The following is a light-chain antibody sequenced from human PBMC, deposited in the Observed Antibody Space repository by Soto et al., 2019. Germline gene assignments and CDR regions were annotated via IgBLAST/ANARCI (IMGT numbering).Light chain of an antibody. CDR3: AAWDDRHVV. Sequence: QVVLTQPPSASGTPGQRVTISCSGSSSNIGSNTVNWYQQLPGTAPKLLIYSNNQRPSGVPDRFSGSKSGTSASLAISGLHSEDEADYYCAAWDDRHVVFGGGTKLTVL. CDR2: SNN. J-gene: IGLJ2*01. CDR1: SSNIGSNT. V-gene: IGLV1-44*01.